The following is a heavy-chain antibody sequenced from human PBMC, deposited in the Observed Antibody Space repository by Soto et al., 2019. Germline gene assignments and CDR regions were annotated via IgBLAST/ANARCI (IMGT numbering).Heavy chain of an antibody. CDR1: GFTFSSYA. V-gene: IGHV3-23*01. Sequence: EVQLLESGGGLVQPGGSLRLSCAASGFTFSSYAMRWVRQAPGKGLEWVSAISGSGGSTYYADSVKGRFTISRDNSKNTLYLQMNSLRAEDTAVYYCAKGTTMIVVVRDNFDYWGQGTLVTVSS. CDR3: AKGTTMIVVVRDNFDY. D-gene: IGHD3-22*01. CDR2: ISGSGGST. J-gene: IGHJ4*02.